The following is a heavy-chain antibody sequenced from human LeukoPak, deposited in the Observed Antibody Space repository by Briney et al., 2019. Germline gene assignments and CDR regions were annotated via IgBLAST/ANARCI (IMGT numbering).Heavy chain of an antibody. V-gene: IGHV3-66*01. J-gene: IGHJ6*02. CDR3: ATRDKGYYYGMDV. CDR1: GFTVSSNY. D-gene: IGHD5-24*01. CDR2: ISGGGSA. Sequence: GGSLRLSCAASGFTVSSNYMTWVRQAPGKGLEWVSIISGGGSAYYADSVKGRFTISRDSPKNTLYLQMNSLRAEDTAVYYCATRDKGYYYGMDVWGQGTTVTVS.